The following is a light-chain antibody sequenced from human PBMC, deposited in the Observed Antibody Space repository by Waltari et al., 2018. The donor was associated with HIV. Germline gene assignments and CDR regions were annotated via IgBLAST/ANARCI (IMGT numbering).Light chain of an antibody. CDR1: SLRSYH. Sequence: ELTQAPAVSVALGQTVPITCHGDSLRSYHASWYQQKPGPAPVLVLYGKNNRPSGTPDRFSGSTPGNTASLTITGAQAVDEADYYCNSRDSSGNRVLFGGGTKLTVL. J-gene: IGLJ2*01. CDR2: GKN. V-gene: IGLV3-19*01. CDR3: NSRDSSGNRVL.